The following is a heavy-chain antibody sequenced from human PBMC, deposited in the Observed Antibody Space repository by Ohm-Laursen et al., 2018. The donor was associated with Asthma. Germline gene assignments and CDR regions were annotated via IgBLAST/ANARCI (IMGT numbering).Heavy chain of an antibody. V-gene: IGHV3-9*01. Sequence: SLRLSCAASGFTFDDYAMHWVRQAPGKGLEWVSGISWNSGSIGYADSVKGRFTISRDNAKNSLYLQMNSLRAEDTALYYCAKVPYYYGMDVWGQGTTVTVSS. CDR1: GFTFDDYA. CDR3: AKVPYYYGMDV. CDR2: ISWNSGSI. J-gene: IGHJ6*02.